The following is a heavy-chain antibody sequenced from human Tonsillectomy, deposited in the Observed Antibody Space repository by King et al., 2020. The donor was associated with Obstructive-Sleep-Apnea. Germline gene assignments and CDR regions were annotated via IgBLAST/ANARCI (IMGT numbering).Heavy chain of an antibody. D-gene: IGHD1-26*01. CDR1: GFTFSDYY. CDR2: ISSSSSYT. CDR3: ARDWGDSGSYFRGFDAFDI. J-gene: IGHJ3*02. Sequence: QLVQSGGGLVKPGGSLRLSCAASGFTFSDYYMSWIRQAPGKGLEWVSYISSSSSYTNYADSVKGRFTISRDNAKNSLYLQMNSLRAEDTAVYYCARDWGDSGSYFRGFDAFDIWGQGTMVTVSS. V-gene: IGHV3-11*06.